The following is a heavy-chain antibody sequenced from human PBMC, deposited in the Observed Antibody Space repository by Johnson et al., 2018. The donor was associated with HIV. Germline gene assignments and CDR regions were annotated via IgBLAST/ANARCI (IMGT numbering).Heavy chain of an antibody. CDR3: TTGLSSGKGAFDI. D-gene: IGHD5-12*01. CDR1: GFTFSNAW. CDR2: IKSKTDGGTT. Sequence: VQLVESGGGLVKPGGSLRLSCAASGFTFSNAWMSWVRQAPGKGLEWVGRIKSKTDGGTTDYAAPVKGRFTIPRDDSKHTLYLQMNSLKTEDTAVYYCTTGLSSGKGAFDIWGQGTMITVSS. V-gene: IGHV3-15*01. J-gene: IGHJ3*02.